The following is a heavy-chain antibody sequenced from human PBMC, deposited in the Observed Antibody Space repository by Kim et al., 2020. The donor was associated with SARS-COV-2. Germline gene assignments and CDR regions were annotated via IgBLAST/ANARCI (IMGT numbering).Heavy chain of an antibody. D-gene: IGHD3-10*01. J-gene: IGHJ6*02. Sequence: ALKSRVTISVDRSQNQFSLKLSSVTAADTAVYYCARAPYYVSGTYYHGMDVWGQGTTVTVSS. CDR3: ARAPYYVSGTYYHGMDV. V-gene: IGHV4-31*02.